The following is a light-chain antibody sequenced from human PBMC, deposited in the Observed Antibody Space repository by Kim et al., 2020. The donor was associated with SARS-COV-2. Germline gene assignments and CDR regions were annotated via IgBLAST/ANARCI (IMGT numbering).Light chain of an antibody. Sequence: LTCNLSSGYSDYKVDWYQQRPGKGPHFVMRVGTSGIVGSKGEDIPDRFSVWGSGLNRYLTIKNIQEEDESDYLCGADYGIGSNYWVFGGGTKVTVL. V-gene: IGLV9-49*01. J-gene: IGLJ3*02. CDR2: VGTSGIVG. CDR3: GADYGIGSNYWV. CDR1: SGYSDYK.